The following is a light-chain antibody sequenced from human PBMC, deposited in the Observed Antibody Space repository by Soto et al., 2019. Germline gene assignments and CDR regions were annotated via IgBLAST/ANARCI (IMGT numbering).Light chain of an antibody. CDR2: DTF. J-gene: IGKJ4*01. Sequence: IVLTQSPASVSFSPGERATLSCRAIQDISTYLAWYQQQPSQAHRLFIYDTFNRVSGVPDRFSGSGSGTVFTLTLNNVPTEESAIYYCQTRSSWPLPFGGVATRDIK. V-gene: IGKV3D-11*01. CDR3: QTRSSWPLP. CDR1: QDISTY.